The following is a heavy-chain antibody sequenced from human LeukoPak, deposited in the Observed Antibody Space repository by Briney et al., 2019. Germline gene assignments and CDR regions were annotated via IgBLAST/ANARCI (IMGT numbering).Heavy chain of an antibody. V-gene: IGHV3-7*01. D-gene: IGHD3-10*01. CDR2: IKHDGGEG. CDR1: GFTSSNYW. CDR3: ARVRKYIQSMVRGQNYYYYYMDV. J-gene: IGHJ6*03. Sequence: AGGPLKLSCAACGFTSSNYWMTWVRQAPGKGLEWVANIKHDGGEGYYLDSVKGRFTISRDNAKSSMWLQMNSLRDEDTAVYYCARVRKYIQSMVRGQNYYYYYMDVWGKGTTVTISS.